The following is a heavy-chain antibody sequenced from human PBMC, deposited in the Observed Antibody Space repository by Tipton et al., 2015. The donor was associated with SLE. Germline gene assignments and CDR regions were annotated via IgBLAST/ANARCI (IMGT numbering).Heavy chain of an antibody. V-gene: IGHV4-39*07. D-gene: IGHD3-3*01. CDR2: IYYSGST. J-gene: IGHJ4*02. Sequence: GLVKPSGTLSLTCTVSGGSISSSSYYWGWIRQPPGKGLEWIGSIYYSGSTYYNPSLKSRVTISVDTSKNQLSLKLSSVTAADTAVYYCARHDKVFRFLEFDYWGQGTLVTVSS. CDR1: GGSISSSSYY. CDR3: ARHDKVFRFLEFDY.